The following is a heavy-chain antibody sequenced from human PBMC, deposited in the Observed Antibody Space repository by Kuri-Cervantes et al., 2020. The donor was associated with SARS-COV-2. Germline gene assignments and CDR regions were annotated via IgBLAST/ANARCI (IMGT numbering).Heavy chain of an antibody. CDR3: AKDYYDSSGYYDAFDI. Sequence: GESLKISCAASGFTFSSYAMHWVRQAPGKGLEWVSAISGSGGSTYYADSVKGRFTISRDNSKNTLYLQMNSLRAEDTAVYYCAKDYYDSSGYYDAFDIWGQGTMVTVSS. CDR2: ISGSGGST. J-gene: IGHJ3*02. D-gene: IGHD3-22*01. V-gene: IGHV3-23*01. CDR1: GFTFSSYA.